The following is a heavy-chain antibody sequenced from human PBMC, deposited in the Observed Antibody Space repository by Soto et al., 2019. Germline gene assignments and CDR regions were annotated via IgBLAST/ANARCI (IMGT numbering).Heavy chain of an antibody. J-gene: IGHJ6*02. D-gene: IGHD6-6*01. V-gene: IGHV4-39*01. Sequence: SETLSLTCTVSGGSISSSSYYWGWIRQPPGKGLEWIGSIYYSGSTYYNPSLKSRVTISVDTSKNQFSLKLSSVTAADTAVYYCARHDEDSSSSHYYYYYYGMDVWGQGTTVTVSS. CDR3: ARHDEDSSSSHYYYYYYGMDV. CDR1: GGSISSSSYY. CDR2: IYYSGST.